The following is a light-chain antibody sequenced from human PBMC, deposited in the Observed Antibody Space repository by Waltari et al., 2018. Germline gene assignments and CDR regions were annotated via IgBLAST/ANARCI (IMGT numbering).Light chain of an antibody. J-gene: IGLJ3*02. CDR2: DDT. Sequence: QSLLTQPPSLSAAPGQRVTIYCSGTSPNIGGNDVFWYQQFPGKAPRLLIYDDTRRPAGLPDRFSVSKSATSASLAISRLQTGDEADYYCGTWDSSLAVWMFGGGTRLTVL. CDR3: GTWDSSLAVWM. V-gene: IGLV1-51*02. CDR1: SPNIGGND.